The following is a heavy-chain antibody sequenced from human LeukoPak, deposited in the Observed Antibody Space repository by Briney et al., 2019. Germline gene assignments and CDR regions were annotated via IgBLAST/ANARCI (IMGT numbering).Heavy chain of an antibody. V-gene: IGHV3-15*01. Sequence: PGGSLRLSCAASGFTFSSYSMNWVRQAPGKGLEWVGQIQSGGTTDYAAPVKGRFTISRDDSKSTLYLQMNSLKTDDTAVYYCTTNNYADYIPDYWGQGTLVTVSS. D-gene: IGHD4-17*01. CDR2: IQSGGTT. CDR1: GFTFSSYS. J-gene: IGHJ4*02. CDR3: TTNNYADYIPDY.